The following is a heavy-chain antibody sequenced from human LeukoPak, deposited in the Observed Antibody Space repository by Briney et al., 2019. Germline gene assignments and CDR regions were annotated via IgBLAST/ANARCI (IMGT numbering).Heavy chain of an antibody. CDR3: AGIQLERRWFDP. J-gene: IGHJ5*02. Sequence: SETLSLTCTVSGGSISSYYWSWIRQPPGKGLEWIGYIYYSGSTNYNPSLKSRVNISVDTSKNQFSLKLSSVTAADTAVYYCAGIQLERRWFDPWGQGTLVTVSS. D-gene: IGHD1-1*01. CDR1: GGSISSYY. CDR2: IYYSGST. V-gene: IGHV4-59*01.